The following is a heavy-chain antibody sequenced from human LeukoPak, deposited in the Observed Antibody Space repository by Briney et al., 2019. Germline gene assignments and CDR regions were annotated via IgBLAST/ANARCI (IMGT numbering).Heavy chain of an antibody. V-gene: IGHV3-7*03. D-gene: IGHD4/OR15-4a*01. Sequence: GGSLRLSCVTSGFFFNSYWMSWVRQAPGKGLEWVANENQDGSEIYYVDSVKGRFIMSRDNTKNSFYLQMSSLRVEDTAVYYCATGDYGVHGDYWGQGILVTVSS. CDR2: ENQDGSEI. CDR3: ATGDYGVHGDY. CDR1: GFFFNSYW. J-gene: IGHJ4*02.